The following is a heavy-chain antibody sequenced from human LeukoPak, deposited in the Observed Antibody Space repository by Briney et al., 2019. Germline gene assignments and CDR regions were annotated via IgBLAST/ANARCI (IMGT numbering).Heavy chain of an antibody. Sequence: SDTLSLTCTVSGGSISSSYYGGWIRQPPGKVLDWIGRIYYGGSTYYNPSLRSRVTTSVDTSKNQFSLKLTSVPAADTAVYYCARHGNHYYGSGGFDYWGQGTLVTVSS. CDR1: GGSISSSYY. D-gene: IGHD3-10*01. CDR2: IYYGGST. CDR3: ARHGNHYYGSGGFDY. V-gene: IGHV4-39*01. J-gene: IGHJ4*02.